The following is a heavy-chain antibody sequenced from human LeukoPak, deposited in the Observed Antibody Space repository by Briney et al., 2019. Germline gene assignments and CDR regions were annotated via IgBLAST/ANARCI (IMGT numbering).Heavy chain of an antibody. Sequence: GMSLTLPCAASVFTFWDYGMHCVRQAPGKGLEWVAIIWSDGSNKYYADSVKGRFTVSRDNSKNTVYLQLNRLRLEDAAVYYCECDWCSSISGHDSWGQGTLVTVSS. CDR2: IWSDGSNK. CDR1: VFTFWDYG. D-gene: IGHD2-2*01. J-gene: IGHJ4*02. V-gene: IGHV3-33*01. CDR3: ECDWCSSISGHDS.